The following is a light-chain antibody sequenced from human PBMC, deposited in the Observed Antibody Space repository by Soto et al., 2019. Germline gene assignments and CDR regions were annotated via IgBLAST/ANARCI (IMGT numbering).Light chain of an antibody. CDR1: SSDFGGYNY. J-gene: IGLJ1*01. Sequence: QSVLTQPASVSGSPGQSTTISCTGTSSDFGGYNYVSWYQQHPGRAPKVLIYDVSNRPAGVSDRFSGSRSGNTASLTISGLHSEDEADYYCCSYTSSNSLVFGTGTKVTVL. V-gene: IGLV2-14*01. CDR3: CSYTSSNSLV. CDR2: DVS.